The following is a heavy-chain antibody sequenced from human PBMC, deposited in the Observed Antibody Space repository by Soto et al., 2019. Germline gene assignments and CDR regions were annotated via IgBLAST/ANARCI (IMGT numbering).Heavy chain of an antibody. J-gene: IGHJ6*02. CDR2: IYPGDSHS. CDR1: GYNYVSYW. D-gene: IGHD2-21*02. V-gene: IGHV5-51*01. Sequence: PGESLKISCKGSGYNYVSYWIAWVRQTPGKGLEWMGYIYPGDSHSTYSPSVQGQVTSSVDKSTNTAFLQWSSLKASDTAMYYCARRHYCSGDCTSSVHDYNSLDVWGQGTPVTVSS. CDR3: ARRHYCSGDCTSSVHDYNSLDV.